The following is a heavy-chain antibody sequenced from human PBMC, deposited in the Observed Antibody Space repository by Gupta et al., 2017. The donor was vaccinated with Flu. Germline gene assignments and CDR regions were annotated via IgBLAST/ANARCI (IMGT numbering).Heavy chain of an antibody. CDR1: FNFSHYA. V-gene: IGHV3-23*01. Sequence: FNFSHYARTWVRQAPGKGLEWVSTINESGDSTYYGDSVKGRFTISRDNSKNSLFLQMNSLTADDTAVYFCAKYWGLSGTTMSYFDPWGQGTLVTVSS. CDR3: AKYWGLSGTTMSYFDP. CDR2: INESGDST. D-gene: IGHD1-7*01. J-gene: IGHJ5*02.